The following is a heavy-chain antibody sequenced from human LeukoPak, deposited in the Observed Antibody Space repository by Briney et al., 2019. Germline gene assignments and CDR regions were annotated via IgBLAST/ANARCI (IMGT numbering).Heavy chain of an antibody. V-gene: IGHV3-48*03. Sequence: GGSLRLSCAASGFTFSSYEMNWVRQAPGKGLEWVSYISSSGSTIYYADSVKGRFTISRDNAKKSLYLQMNSLRVEDTAVYYCARGADAGGYNWFDPWGQGTLVTVSS. CDR1: GFTFSSYE. J-gene: IGHJ5*02. CDR2: ISSSGSTI. D-gene: IGHD1-26*01. CDR3: ARGADAGGYNWFDP.